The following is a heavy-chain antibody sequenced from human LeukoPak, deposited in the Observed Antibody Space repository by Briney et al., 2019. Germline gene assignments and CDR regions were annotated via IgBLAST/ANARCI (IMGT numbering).Heavy chain of an antibody. D-gene: IGHD2/OR15-2a*01. Sequence: GGSLRLSCAASGFTFSRYGMHWVRQAPGKGLEWVAVISYDGSNKYYADSVKGRFTISRDNSKNTLYLQMNSLRAEDTAVYYCARVGLRCKGWFDPWGQGTLVTVSS. J-gene: IGHJ5*02. CDR1: GFTFSRYG. CDR3: ARVGLRCKGWFDP. V-gene: IGHV3-30*03. CDR2: ISYDGSNK.